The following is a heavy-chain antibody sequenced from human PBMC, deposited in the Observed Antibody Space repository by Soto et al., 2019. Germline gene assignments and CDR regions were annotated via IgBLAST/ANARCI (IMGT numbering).Heavy chain of an antibody. CDR2: ISSSSSYI. J-gene: IGHJ4*02. CDR3: ARDRRDGYNFDY. CDR1: GYTLTELS. D-gene: IGHD5-12*01. Sequence: SCKVSGYTLTELSMHRVRQAPGKGLEWVSSISSSSSYIYYADSVKGRFTISRDNAKNSLYLQMNSLRAEDTAVYYCARDRRDGYNFDYWGQGTLVTVSS. V-gene: IGHV3-21*01.